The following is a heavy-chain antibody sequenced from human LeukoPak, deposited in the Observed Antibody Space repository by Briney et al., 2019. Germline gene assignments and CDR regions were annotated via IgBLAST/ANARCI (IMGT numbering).Heavy chain of an antibody. J-gene: IGHJ4*02. CDR1: GFTFDDYA. Sequence: GGSPRLSCAASGFTFDDYAMHWVRQAPGKGLEWVSGISWNNDSIGYADSVKGRFTISRDNAKNSLYLQMNSLRAEDTALYYCAKGSFTVTYTSFDYWGQGTLVTVSS. D-gene: IGHD4-11*01. CDR2: ISWNNDSI. CDR3: AKGSFTVTYTSFDY. V-gene: IGHV3-9*01.